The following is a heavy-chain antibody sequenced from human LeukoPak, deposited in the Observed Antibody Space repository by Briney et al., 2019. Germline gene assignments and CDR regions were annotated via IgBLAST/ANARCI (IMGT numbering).Heavy chain of an antibody. V-gene: IGHV3-74*01. J-gene: IGHJ4*02. D-gene: IGHD6-13*01. Sequence: GGSLRLSCAASGSTFSDYWTHWVRQAPEKGLVWVSRIKNDGSSTTYADSVKGRFTISRDNAKNTLSLLMSALRVDDTAVYYCVRNSATGFDSWGQGTLVTVSS. CDR1: GSTFSDYW. CDR3: VRNSATGFDS. CDR2: IKNDGSST.